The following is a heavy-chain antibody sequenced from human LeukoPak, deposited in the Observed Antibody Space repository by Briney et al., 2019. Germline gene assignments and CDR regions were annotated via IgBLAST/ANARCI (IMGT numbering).Heavy chain of an antibody. CDR1: GFTFRNYT. J-gene: IGHJ4*02. CDR3: AKEVKDTGYYHLDN. CDR2: ISGSGGST. D-gene: IGHD3-3*01. Sequence: GGSLRLSCAASGFTFRNYTMTWVRQAPGKGLEWVSAISGSGGSTYYADSVKGRFTISRDNSKNTLYLQMDRLRDEDTALFYCAKEVKDTGYYHLDNWGQGTLVTVSS. V-gene: IGHV3-23*01.